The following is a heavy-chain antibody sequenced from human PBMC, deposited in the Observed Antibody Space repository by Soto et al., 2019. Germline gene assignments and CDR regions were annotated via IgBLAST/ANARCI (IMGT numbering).Heavy chain of an antibody. CDR1: GGSFSGYY. CDR3: ARGSGHYDFWSGYSPSNYYYGMDV. J-gene: IGHJ6*02. CDR2: INHSGST. V-gene: IGHV4-34*01. D-gene: IGHD3-3*01. Sequence: ASETLSLTCAVYGGSFSGYYWSWIRQPPGKGLEWIGEINHSGSTNYNPSLKSRVTISVDTSKNQFSLKLSSVTAADTAVYYCARGSGHYDFWSGYSPSNYYYGMDVWGQGTTVTVSS.